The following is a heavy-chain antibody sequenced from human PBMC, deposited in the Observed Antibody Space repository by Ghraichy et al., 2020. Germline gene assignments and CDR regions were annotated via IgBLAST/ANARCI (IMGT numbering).Heavy chain of an antibody. D-gene: IGHD4-23*01. V-gene: IGHV1-18*04. Sequence: ASVKVSCKTSHNDFASSAIHCVRQAPGQGLEWMGWISGYNGNTYYADSLQGRVVMTTDTSTATAFMELRSLKPDDTALYFCARLVIGGTVAFDIWGRGTTVIVST. CDR3: ARLVIGGTVAFDI. CDR1: HNDFASSA. CDR2: ISGYNGNT. J-gene: IGHJ3*02.